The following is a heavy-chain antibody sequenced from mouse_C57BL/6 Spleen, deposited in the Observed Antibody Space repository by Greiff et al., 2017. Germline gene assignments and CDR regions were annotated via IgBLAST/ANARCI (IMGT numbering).Heavy chain of an antibody. CDR3: ARRSYGSSYSYAMDY. D-gene: IGHD1-1*01. CDR1: GYTFTSYW. CDR2: IYPGSGST. Sequence: VQLQQPGAELVKPGASVKMSCKASGYTFTSYWITWVKQRPGQGLEWMGDIYPGSGSTNYTEKFKSKATLTVYTSSSTAYMQLSSLTSEDSAVYYCARRSYGSSYSYAMDYWGQGTSVTVSS. J-gene: IGHJ4*01. V-gene: IGHV1-55*01.